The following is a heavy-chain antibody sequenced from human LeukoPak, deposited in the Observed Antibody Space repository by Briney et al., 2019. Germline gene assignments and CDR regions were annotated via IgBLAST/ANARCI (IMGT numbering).Heavy chain of an antibody. CDR3: ARFSSIAAAFDY. J-gene: IGHJ4*02. D-gene: IGHD6-13*01. Sequence: SETLSLTCTVSGGSISNYYRSWIRQPAGKGLEWIGRIYTSGTTHYNPSLKSRVTMSVDTSKNQFSLNLSSVTAADTAVYYCARFSSIAAAFDYWGLGTLVTVYS. CDR2: IYTSGTT. V-gene: IGHV4-4*07. CDR1: GGSISNYY.